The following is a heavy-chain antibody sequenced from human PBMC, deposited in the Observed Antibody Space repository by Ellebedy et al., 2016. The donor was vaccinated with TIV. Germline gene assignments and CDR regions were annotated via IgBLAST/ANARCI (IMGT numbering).Heavy chain of an antibody. V-gene: IGHV4-59*01. CDR2: IYYGGGT. CDR3: ARGQSSGWFASDY. D-gene: IGHD6-19*01. CDR1: GGSISSYY. J-gene: IGHJ4*02. Sequence: MPSETLSLTCTVSGGSISSYYWSWIRQPPGKGLEWIGYIYYGGGTNYNPSLNSRVTISVDTSKNLFFLKLTSVTAADTAFYYCARGQSSGWFASDYWGQGTLVTVSS.